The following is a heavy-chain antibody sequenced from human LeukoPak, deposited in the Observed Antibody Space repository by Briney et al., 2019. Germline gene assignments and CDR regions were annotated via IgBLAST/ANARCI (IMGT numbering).Heavy chain of an antibody. V-gene: IGHV4-59*01. D-gene: IGHD1-7*01. CDR2: IYYSGST. CDR1: GGAISGYY. J-gene: IGHJ5*02. CDR3: ARENWNYWFDP. Sequence: SETLSLTCTVSGGAISGYYWSWIRQPPGKGLEWIGYIYYSGSTDYNPSLKSRVTTSVDTSKNQFSLKLSSVTAADTAVYYCARENWNYWFDPWGQGTLVTVSS.